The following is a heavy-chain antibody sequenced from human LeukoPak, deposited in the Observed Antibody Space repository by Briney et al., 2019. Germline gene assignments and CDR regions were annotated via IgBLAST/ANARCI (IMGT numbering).Heavy chain of an antibody. Sequence: ASVKVSCKASGYSFTSYAISWVRQAPGQGLEWVGWISAYNGNTDYAQKLQVRVTMTTDTPTSTAYMELRGLRSDDTAVYYCARVVVVGDNYFDYWGQGTLVTVSS. V-gene: IGHV1-18*01. J-gene: IGHJ4*02. CDR3: ARVVVVGDNYFDY. CDR1: GYSFTSYA. D-gene: IGHD2-15*01. CDR2: ISAYNGNT.